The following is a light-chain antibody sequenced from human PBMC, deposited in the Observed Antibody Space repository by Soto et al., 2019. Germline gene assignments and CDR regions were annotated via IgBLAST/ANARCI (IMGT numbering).Light chain of an antibody. V-gene: IGLV2-14*01. J-gene: IGLJ2*01. Sequence: QSALTQPASVSGSAGESITISCTGTSSDVGGYNYVSWYQQHPGKAPNLIIFDVSNRPSGVSNRFSGSKSGNSASLTISGXXXXXXADYYCSSYTGSNTPVVFCGGTKVTVL. CDR3: SSYTGSNTPVV. CDR1: SSDVGGYNY. CDR2: DVS.